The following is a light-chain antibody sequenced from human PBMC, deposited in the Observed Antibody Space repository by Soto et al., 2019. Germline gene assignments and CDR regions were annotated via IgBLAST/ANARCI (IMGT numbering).Light chain of an antibody. Sequence: EIVLTQSPGTLSLSPGERATLSCRASQSVSSSYLAWYQQKPGQAPRLLIYGASSRATGIPDRFSGSGSGTDFTLTISRLEPEYFAVYYCQHYGSSAWTFGQGTKVEIK. V-gene: IGKV3-20*01. CDR2: GAS. CDR3: QHYGSSAWT. J-gene: IGKJ1*01. CDR1: QSVSSSY.